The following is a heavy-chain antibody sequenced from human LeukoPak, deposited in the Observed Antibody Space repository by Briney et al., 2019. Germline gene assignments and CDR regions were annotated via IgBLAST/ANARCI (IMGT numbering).Heavy chain of an antibody. CDR3: ARLIPNDYGDLPDY. CDR1: GYTFTSYG. D-gene: IGHD4-17*01. CDR2: ISAYNGNT. V-gene: IGHV1-18*01. J-gene: IGHJ4*02. Sequence: ASVKVSCKASGYTFTSYGISWVRLAPGQGLEWMGWISAYNGNTNYAQKLQGRVTMTTDTSTSTAYMELRSLRSDDTAVYYCARLIPNDYGDLPDYWGQGTLVTVSS.